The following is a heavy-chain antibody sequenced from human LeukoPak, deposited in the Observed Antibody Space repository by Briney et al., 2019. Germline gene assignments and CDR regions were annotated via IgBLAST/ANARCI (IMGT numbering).Heavy chain of an antibody. CDR2: IESDGTNE. D-gene: IGHD6-19*01. Sequence: GGSLRLSCAASGFRFSSYDIHWVRQAPGKGLEWVTFIESDGTNEYYADSVKGRFTISRDNSKNTVYVQMNTLRAEDTAVYYCAKEGSGWYYLDYWGQGTVVTVSS. CDR3: AKEGSGWYYLDY. V-gene: IGHV3-30*02. J-gene: IGHJ4*02. CDR1: GFRFSSYD.